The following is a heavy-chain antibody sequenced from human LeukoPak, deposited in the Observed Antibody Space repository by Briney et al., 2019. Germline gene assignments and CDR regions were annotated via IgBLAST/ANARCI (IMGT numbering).Heavy chain of an antibody. V-gene: IGHV1-2*02. CDR1: GYTFTGYY. CDR3: ARERNFISDY. J-gene: IGHJ4*02. Sequence: ASVKVSCKASGYTFTGYYMHWVRQPPGQGLEWMGWINPNSGDTNSAQKFQGRVTMTRDTSISTAYMELSRLRSDDTAVYYCARERNFISDYWGQGTLVTVSS. D-gene: IGHD2-21*01. CDR2: INPNSGDT.